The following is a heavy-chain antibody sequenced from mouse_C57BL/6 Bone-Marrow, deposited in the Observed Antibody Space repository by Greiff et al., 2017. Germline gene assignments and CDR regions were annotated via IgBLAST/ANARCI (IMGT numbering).Heavy chain of an antibody. J-gene: IGHJ4*01. CDR2: IYPGDGDT. CDR1: GYAFSSYW. V-gene: IGHV1-80*01. CDR3: ARRRGYSNCEAMDY. Sequence: QVHVKQSGAELVKPGASVKISCKASGYAFSSYWMNWVKQRPGKGLEWIGQIYPGDGDTNYNGKFKGKATLTADKSSRTAYMQLSSLTSEDSAVYYCARRRGYSNCEAMDYWGQGTSVTVSS. D-gene: IGHD2-5*01.